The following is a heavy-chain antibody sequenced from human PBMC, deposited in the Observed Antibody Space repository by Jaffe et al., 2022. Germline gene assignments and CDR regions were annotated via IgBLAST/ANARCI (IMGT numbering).Heavy chain of an antibody. CDR2: IKSKTDGGTT. CDR3: TTDNVYCTGGVCSGLPYYYYYMDV. V-gene: IGHV3-15*01. Sequence: EVQLVESGGGLVKPGGSLRLSCAASGFTFSNAWMSWVRQAPGKGLEWVGRIKSKTDGGTTDYAAPVKGRFTISRDDSKNTLYLQMNSLKTEDTAVYYCTTDNVYCTGGVCSGLPYYYYYMDVWGKGTTVTVSS. CDR1: GFTFSNAW. D-gene: IGHD2-8*02. J-gene: IGHJ6*03.